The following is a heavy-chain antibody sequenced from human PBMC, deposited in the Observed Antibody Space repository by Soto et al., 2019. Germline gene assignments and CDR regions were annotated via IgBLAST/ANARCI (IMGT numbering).Heavy chain of an antibody. J-gene: IGHJ5*02. V-gene: IGHV1-69*13. CDR2: IIPIFGTA. CDR1: GGTFSSYA. Sequence: SVKVACKASGGTFSSYAVSWVRQAPGQGLEWMGGIIPIFGTANYAQKFQGRLTITADESTSTAYMELSSLRSEDTAVYYCGGGQNWFDPWGQGTLVTVSS. D-gene: IGHD3-3*01. CDR3: GGGQNWFDP.